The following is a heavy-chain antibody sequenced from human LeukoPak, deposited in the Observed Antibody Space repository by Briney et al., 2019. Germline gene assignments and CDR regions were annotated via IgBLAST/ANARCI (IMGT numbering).Heavy chain of an antibody. D-gene: IGHD3-22*01. CDR2: IYYSGST. J-gene: IGHJ4*02. CDR3: ARGTVDYDSSGYYYSLFYFDY. V-gene: IGHV4-59*01. Sequence: PSETLSLTCIVSGGSISNYYWSWIRQSPGKGLEYIGYIYYSGSTNYNPSLKSRVTISVDTSKNQFSLKLSSVTAADTAVYYCARGTVDYDSSGYYYSLFYFDYWGQGTLVTVSS. CDR1: GGSISNYY.